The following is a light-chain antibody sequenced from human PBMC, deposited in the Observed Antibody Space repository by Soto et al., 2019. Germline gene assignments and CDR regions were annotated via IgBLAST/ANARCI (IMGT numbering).Light chain of an antibody. V-gene: IGLV2-11*01. CDR3: CSYAGSYV. CDR1: SSDVGGYNY. J-gene: IGLJ1*01. Sequence: QSALTQPRSXXXXXGQSVTISCTGTSSDVGGYNYVSWYQQHPGKAPKLMIYDVSKRPSGVPDRFSGSKSGNTASLTISGLQAEDEADYYCCSYAGSYVFGTGTKLTVL. CDR2: DVS.